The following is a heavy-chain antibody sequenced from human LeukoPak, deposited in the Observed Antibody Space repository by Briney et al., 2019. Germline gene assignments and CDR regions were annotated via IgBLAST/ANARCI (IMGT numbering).Heavy chain of an antibody. CDR3: ARTRSYSRYYYYYYGMDV. CDR1: GFAFSSYE. Sequence: PGGSLRLSCAASGFAFSSYEMNWVRQAPGKGLEWVSYISSSGSTIYYADSVKGRFTISRDNAKNSLYLQMNSLRAEDTAVYYCARTRSYSRYYYYYYGMDVWGQGTTVTVSS. CDR2: ISSSGSTI. D-gene: IGHD1-26*01. J-gene: IGHJ6*02. V-gene: IGHV3-48*03.